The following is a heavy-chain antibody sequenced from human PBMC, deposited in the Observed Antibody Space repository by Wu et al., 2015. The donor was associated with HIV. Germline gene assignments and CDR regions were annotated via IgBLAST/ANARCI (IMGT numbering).Heavy chain of an antibody. V-gene: IGHV1-46*01. D-gene: IGHD1-1*01. CDR3: ARHKYSGATPRFYQLGFDP. CDR1: GYTFTSYY. CDR2: INPSGGST. J-gene: IGHJ5*02. Sequence: QVQLVQSGAEVKKPGASVKVSCKASGYTFTSYYMHWVRQAPGQGPEWMGIINPSGGSTSYAQKFQGRVTMTRDTSTSTVYMELSSLRSDDTAVYYCARHKYSGATPRFYQLGFDPWGQGTLVTVSS.